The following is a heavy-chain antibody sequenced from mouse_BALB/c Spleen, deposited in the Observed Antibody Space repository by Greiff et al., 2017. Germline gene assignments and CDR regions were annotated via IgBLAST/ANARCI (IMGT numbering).Heavy chain of an antibody. CDR2: IDPENGNT. J-gene: IGHJ2*01. D-gene: IGHD2-4*01. Sequence: VQLKQSGAELVRPGALVKLSCKASGFNIKDYYMHWVKQRPEQGLEWIGWIDPENGNTIYDPKFQGKASITADTSSNTAYLQLSSLTSEDTAVYYCAREGDYDGEDYWGQGTTLTVSS. CDR1: GFNIKDYY. V-gene: IGHV14-1*02. CDR3: AREGDYDGEDY.